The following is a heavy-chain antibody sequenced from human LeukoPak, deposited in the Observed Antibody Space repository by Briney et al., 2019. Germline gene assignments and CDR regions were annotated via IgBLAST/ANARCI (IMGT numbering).Heavy chain of an antibody. CDR3: ARQNGGNLPLLD. CDR2: IFYSGST. V-gene: IGHV4-59*08. CDR1: GGSITSYY. Sequence: PSETLSLTCTVSGGSITSYYWSWVRQPPGKGLECIGYIFYSGSTDYNPSLKSRVTISEDRSTNQFSLKLTSATAADTAVYYCARQNGGNLPLLDWGQGTLVTVSS. D-gene: IGHD4-23*01. J-gene: IGHJ4*02.